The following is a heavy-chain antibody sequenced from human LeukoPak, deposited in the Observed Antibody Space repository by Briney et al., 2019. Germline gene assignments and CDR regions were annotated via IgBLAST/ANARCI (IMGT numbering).Heavy chain of an antibody. CDR1: GFTFSSYA. J-gene: IGHJ4*02. D-gene: IGHD3-22*01. Sequence: GGSLRLSCAASGFTFSSYAMSWVRQAPGKGLEWVSAISGSGGSTYYADSVKGRFTISRDNSKNTLYLQMNSLRAEDAAVYYCAKDHYYDSSGYYGVGFDYWGQGTLVTVSS. CDR3: AKDHYYDSSGYYGVGFDY. CDR2: ISGSGGST. V-gene: IGHV3-23*01.